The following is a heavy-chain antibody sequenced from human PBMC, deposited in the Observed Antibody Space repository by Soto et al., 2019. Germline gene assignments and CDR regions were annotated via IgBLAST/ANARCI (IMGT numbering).Heavy chain of an antibody. V-gene: IGHV3-30-3*01. CDR1: GFTFSSFF. CDR3: ARGARDCGGDCLDY. CDR2: ISYDGTIK. D-gene: IGHD2-21*02. J-gene: IGHJ4*02. Sequence: PRLSCAASGFTFSSFFIHWVRQAPGKGLEWVALISYDGTIKYYADSVKGRFTISRDNSKNTLYPQMNSLRTEDTAVYFCARGARDCGGDCLDYWGQGTRVTVSS.